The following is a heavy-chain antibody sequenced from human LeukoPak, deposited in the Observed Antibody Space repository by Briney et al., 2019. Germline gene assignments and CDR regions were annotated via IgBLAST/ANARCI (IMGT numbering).Heavy chain of an antibody. CDR1: GFTFSSYA. J-gene: IGHJ4*02. CDR3: ASAVAGTC. V-gene: IGHV3-30-3*01. D-gene: IGHD6-19*01. Sequence: PGRSLRLSCAASGFTFSSYAMHWVRQAPGKGLEWVAVISYDGSNKYYADSVKGRFTISRDNSKNTLYLQMNSLRAEDTAVYYCASAVAGTCWGQGTLVTVSS. CDR2: ISYDGSNK.